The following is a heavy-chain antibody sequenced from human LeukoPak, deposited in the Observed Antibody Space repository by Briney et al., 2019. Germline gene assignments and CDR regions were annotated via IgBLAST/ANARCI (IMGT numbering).Heavy chain of an antibody. CDR1: GGSISSYY. Sequence: PSETLSLTCTVSGGSISSYYWSRIRQPPGKGLEWIGYIYYSGSTNYNPSLKSRVTISVDTSKNQFSLKLSSVTAADTAVYYCARVNTAMVDGFDYWGQGTLVTVSS. CDR3: ARVNTAMVDGFDY. J-gene: IGHJ4*02. CDR2: IYYSGST. D-gene: IGHD5-18*01. V-gene: IGHV4-59*01.